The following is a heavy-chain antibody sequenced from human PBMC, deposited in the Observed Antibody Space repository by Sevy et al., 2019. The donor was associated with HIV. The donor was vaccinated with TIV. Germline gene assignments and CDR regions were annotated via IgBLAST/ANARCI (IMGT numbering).Heavy chain of an antibody. CDR2: IYYNGHI. D-gene: IGHD1-26*01. Sequence: QSQTLSLTCTVSGGSITSLYRNWIRQPPGKGLEWIANIYYNGHINYNPSLKSRVTLSLDTSKNQFSLRLSSVTAADTAMYSCAGENAWGRGYSWGQGTLVTVSS. CDR1: GGSITSLY. CDR3: AGENAWGRGYS. V-gene: IGHV4-59*08. J-gene: IGHJ4*02.